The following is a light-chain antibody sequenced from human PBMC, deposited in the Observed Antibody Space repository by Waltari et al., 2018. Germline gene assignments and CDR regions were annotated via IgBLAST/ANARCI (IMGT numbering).Light chain of an antibody. CDR2: GAS. CDR3: QQYDNWPPWT. J-gene: IGKJ1*01. CDR1: QSVGIN. Sequence: EIVLTQSPATLSVSPGERATLSCRASQSVGINLAWYQHKPGQAPRLLIYGASTRSTAIPARFSGSGSGTEFSLTISSLQSEDFAVYYCQQYDNWPPWTFGQGTKVETK. V-gene: IGKV3-15*01.